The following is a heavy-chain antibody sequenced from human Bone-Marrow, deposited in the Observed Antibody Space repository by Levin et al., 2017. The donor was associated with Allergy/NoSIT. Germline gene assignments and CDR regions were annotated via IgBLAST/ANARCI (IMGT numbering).Heavy chain of an antibody. CDR3: ARLPGVVVAATSFYFDY. D-gene: IGHD2-15*01. V-gene: IGHV5-51*01. CDR1: GYSFTSYW. J-gene: IGHJ4*02. Sequence: GESLKISCKGSGYSFTSYWIGWVRQMPGKGLEWMGIIYPGDSDTRYSPSFQGQVTISADKSISTAYLQWSSLKASDTAMYYCARLPGVVVAATSFYFDYWGQGTLVTVSS. CDR2: IYPGDSDT.